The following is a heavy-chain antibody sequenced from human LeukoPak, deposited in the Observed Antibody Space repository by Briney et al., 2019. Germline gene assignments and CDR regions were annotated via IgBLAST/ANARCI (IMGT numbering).Heavy chain of an antibody. CDR2: IYPDDSDT. CDR1: GYNFNNFW. D-gene: IGHD2-21*01. CDR3: AVRLIRPLY. V-gene: IGHV5-51*01. Sequence: GESLKISCKGSGYNFNNFWIGWVRQMPGRGLEWMGIIYPDDSDTTYSPSFQGQVTISADKSINTAYLQWNSLKASDTATYYCAVRLIRPLYWGQGTLVTVSS. J-gene: IGHJ4*02.